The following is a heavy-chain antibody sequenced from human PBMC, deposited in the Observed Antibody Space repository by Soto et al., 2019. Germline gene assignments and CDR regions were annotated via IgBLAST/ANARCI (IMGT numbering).Heavy chain of an antibody. CDR1: GGTFSNYA. V-gene: IGHV1-69*01. Sequence: QVQLVQSGAEVKKPGSSVKVSCTASGGTFSNYAISWVRQAPGQGLEWMGGIIPISGTANYAQKFQGRVTITAGESTSTAYMELSSLRSEDTAVYYCARSQGSSTSLEIYYYYYYGMDVWGQGTTVTVSS. CDR3: ARSQGSSTSLEIYYYYYYGMDV. CDR2: IIPISGTA. D-gene: IGHD2-2*01. J-gene: IGHJ6*02.